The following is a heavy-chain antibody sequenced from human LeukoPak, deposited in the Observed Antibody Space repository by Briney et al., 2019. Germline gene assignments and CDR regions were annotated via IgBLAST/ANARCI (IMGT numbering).Heavy chain of an antibody. CDR1: GGTFSSYG. Sequence: GASVKVSCKASGGTFSSYGISWVRQAPGQGLEWMGWISAYNGNTNYAQKLQSRVTMTTDTSTSTAYMELRSLRSDDTAVYYCARARGDLLRYFDWLPPHAFDIWGQGTMVTVSS. J-gene: IGHJ3*02. CDR2: ISAYNGNT. CDR3: ARARGDLLRYFDWLPPHAFDI. V-gene: IGHV1-18*04. D-gene: IGHD3-9*01.